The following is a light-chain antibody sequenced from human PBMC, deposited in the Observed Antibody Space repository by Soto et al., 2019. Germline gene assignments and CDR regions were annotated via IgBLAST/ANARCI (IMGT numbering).Light chain of an antibody. CDR2: AAS. J-gene: IGKJ1*01. Sequence: DIQMTQSPSSLSASVGDRVTITCRASQSISSYLNWYQQKPGKAPKLLIYAASSLQSGVPSRFSCSGSGTDFTLTISSLQPEDFATYYCQQSYNTPPVTFGQGTKVEIK. CDR1: QSISSY. CDR3: QQSYNTPPVT. V-gene: IGKV1-39*01.